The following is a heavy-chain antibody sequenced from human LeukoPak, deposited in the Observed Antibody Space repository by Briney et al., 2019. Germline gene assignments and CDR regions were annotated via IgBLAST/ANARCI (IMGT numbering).Heavy chain of an antibody. CDR2: INHSGST. CDR1: GGSFSGYY. Sequence: SETLSLTCAVYGGSFSGYYWSWIRQPPGKGLEWIGEINHSGSTNYNPSLKSRVTISVDTSKNQFSLKLSSVTAADTAVYYCASVLLLTGRGWFDPWGQGTLVTVSS. D-gene: IGHD3-9*01. V-gene: IGHV4-34*01. J-gene: IGHJ5*02. CDR3: ASVLLLTGRGWFDP.